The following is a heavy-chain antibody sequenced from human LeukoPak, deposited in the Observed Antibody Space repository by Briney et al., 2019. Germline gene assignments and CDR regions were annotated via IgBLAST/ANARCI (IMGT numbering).Heavy chain of an antibody. CDR1: GFTFSSYG. CDR3: ARNRHGYSSSRIIDY. D-gene: IGHD6-13*01. J-gene: IGHJ4*02. CDR2: IWYDGSNK. Sequence: GGSLRLSCAASGFTFSSYGMHWVRQAPGKGLEWVAVIWYDGSNKYYADSVKGRFTISRDDSKNTLYLQMNSLRAEDTAVYYCARNRHGYSSSRIIDYWGQGTLVTVSS. V-gene: IGHV3-33*01.